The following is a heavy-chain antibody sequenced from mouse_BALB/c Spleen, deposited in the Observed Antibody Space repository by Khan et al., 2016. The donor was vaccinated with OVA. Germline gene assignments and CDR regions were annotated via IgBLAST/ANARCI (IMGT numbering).Heavy chain of an antibody. J-gene: IGHJ2*01. V-gene: IGHV4-1*02. CDR3: ARLEEGLLYYFDY. D-gene: IGHD1-1*01. Sequence: EVQLQEPGGGLVQPGGSLKFSCAASGFDFSRYWMSWVRQAPGKGLEWIGEINPDSSTINYTPSLKDKFIISRDNAKNTLYLQMSKVRSEDTALYYCARLEEGLLYYFDYWGQGTTLTVSS. CDR2: INPDSSTI. CDR1: GFDFSRYW.